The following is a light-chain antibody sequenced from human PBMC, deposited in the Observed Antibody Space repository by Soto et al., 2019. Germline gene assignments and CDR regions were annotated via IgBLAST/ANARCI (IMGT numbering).Light chain of an antibody. CDR3: QQYDSSPLT. CDR1: QSVSSSY. V-gene: IGKV3-20*01. Sequence: EIVLTQSPGPLSLSPGERATLSCRASQSVSSSYLAWYQQKPGQAPRLLIYGASSRATGIPDRFSGSGSGTDFTLTISRLEPEDFAVYYCQQYDSSPLTFDGGTKVEIK. J-gene: IGKJ4*01. CDR2: GAS.